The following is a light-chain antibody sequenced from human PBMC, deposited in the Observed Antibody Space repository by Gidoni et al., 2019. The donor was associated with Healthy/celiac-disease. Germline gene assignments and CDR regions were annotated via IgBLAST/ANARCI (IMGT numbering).Light chain of an antibody. V-gene: IGLV3-25*03. J-gene: IGLJ3*02. CDR1: ALPKQY. CDR3: QSADSSGTYGV. Sequence: SYELTQPPSVSESPGQTARITCSGDALPKQYAYWYQQKPGQAPVLVIYKDSERPSGIPERFSGSSSGTTVTLTISGVQAEDEADYYCQSADSSGTYGVFGGGTKLTVL. CDR2: KDS.